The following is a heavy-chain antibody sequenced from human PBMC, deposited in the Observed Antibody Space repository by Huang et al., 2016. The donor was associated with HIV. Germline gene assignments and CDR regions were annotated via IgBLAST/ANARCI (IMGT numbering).Heavy chain of an antibody. Sequence: QLQLQESGPGLVKPSETLSLTCTVSGGPISNSSHYWGWIRQPPGKGLEWMGGIDYSGAPHHNPSLKSRVTMSVDASKSQISLNLISVTAADTALYYCVGYCTGGTCFEAFDIWGQGTRVTVSS. CDR1: GGPISNSSHY. CDR2: IDYSGAP. V-gene: IGHV4-39*01. J-gene: IGHJ3*02. D-gene: IGHD2-8*02. CDR3: VGYCTGGTCFEAFDI.